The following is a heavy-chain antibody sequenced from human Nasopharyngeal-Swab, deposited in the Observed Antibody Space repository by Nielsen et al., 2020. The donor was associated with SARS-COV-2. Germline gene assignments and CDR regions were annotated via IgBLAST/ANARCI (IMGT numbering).Heavy chain of an antibody. V-gene: IGHV4-59*01. CDR2: IYYSGST. CDR1: GGSISSYY. D-gene: IGHD2-21*01. CDR3: ARVVVGTGGYYYYMDV. J-gene: IGHJ6*03. Sequence: SETLSLTCTVSGGSISSYYWSWIRQPPGKGLEWIGYIYYSGSTNYNPSLKGRVTISVDTSKNQFSLKLSSVTAADTAVYYCARVVVGTGGYYYYMDVWGKGTTVTVSS.